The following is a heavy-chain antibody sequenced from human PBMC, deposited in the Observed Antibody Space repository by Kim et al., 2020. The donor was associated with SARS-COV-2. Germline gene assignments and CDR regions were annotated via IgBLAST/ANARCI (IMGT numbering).Heavy chain of an antibody. D-gene: IGHD3-10*01. J-gene: IGHJ4*02. CDR3: EGSWS. Sequence: GGSLRLSCAASGFTFDKYAMSWVRQAPGKGLEWVSGISGSGDRTYYSNSVRGRFTISRDNSKNTLYLQMNSLRAEDTAVYYCEGSWSWGQGALVTVSS. CDR2: ISGSGDRT. V-gene: IGHV3-23*01. CDR1: GFTFDKYA.